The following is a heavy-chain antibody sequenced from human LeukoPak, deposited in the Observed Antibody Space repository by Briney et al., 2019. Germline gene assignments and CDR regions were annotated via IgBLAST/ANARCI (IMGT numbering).Heavy chain of an antibody. J-gene: IGHJ5*02. D-gene: IGHD2-2*01. CDR3: ARDDCSSISCYHNWFDP. CDR1: GVTFSSYW. CDR2: IKQDGSEK. V-gene: IGHV3-7*01. Sequence: SGGSLRLSCAASGVTFSSYWMSWVRQAPGKGLEWVANIKQDGSEKYYVDSVKGRFTISRDNAKNSLYLQMNSLRAEDTAVYYCARDDCSSISCYHNWFDPWGQGTLVTVSS.